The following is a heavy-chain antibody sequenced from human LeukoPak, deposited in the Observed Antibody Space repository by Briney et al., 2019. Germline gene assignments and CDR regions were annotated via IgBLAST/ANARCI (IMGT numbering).Heavy chain of an antibody. CDR1: GFPFSTYA. J-gene: IGHJ4*02. V-gene: IGHV3-48*03. CDR3: ARDNSVDRHFDY. D-gene: IGHD2/OR15-2a*01. Sequence: GGSLRLSCTASGFPFSTYAMNWVRQAPGKGLEWVSYIGRSGGTLYYADSVKGRFTISRDNAKNSLYLQMNSLRAEDTAVYYCARDNSVDRHFDYWGQGTLVTVSS. CDR2: IGRSGGTL.